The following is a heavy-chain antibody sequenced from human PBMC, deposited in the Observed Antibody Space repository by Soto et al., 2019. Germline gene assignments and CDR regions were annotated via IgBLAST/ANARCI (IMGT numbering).Heavy chain of an antibody. Sequence: QVQLQQWGAGLLKPSETLSLTCAVYGGSFSGYCWSWIRQPPGKGLEWIGEINHSGSTNYNPSLKGRVTISVDTSKNQFSLKLSSVTAADTAVYYCARGPKGYSSTWYVDWGQGTLVTVSS. V-gene: IGHV4-34*01. J-gene: IGHJ4*02. CDR1: GGSFSGYC. D-gene: IGHD6-13*01. CDR2: INHSGST. CDR3: ARGPKGYSSTWYVD.